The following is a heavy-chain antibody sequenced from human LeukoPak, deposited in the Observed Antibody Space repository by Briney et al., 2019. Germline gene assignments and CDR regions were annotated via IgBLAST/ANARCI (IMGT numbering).Heavy chain of an antibody. V-gene: IGHV4-4*07. CDR3: ARDSSSTSSWWFDP. CDR1: GGSISSYY. D-gene: IGHD2-2*01. CDR2: IYTSGST. Sequence: SETLSLTCTVSGGSISSYYWSWIRQPAGKGLEWIGRIYTSGSTNYNPSLKSRVTMSVDTSKNQFSLKLSSVTAADTAVYYCARDSSSTSSWWFDPWGQGTLVTVSS. J-gene: IGHJ5*02.